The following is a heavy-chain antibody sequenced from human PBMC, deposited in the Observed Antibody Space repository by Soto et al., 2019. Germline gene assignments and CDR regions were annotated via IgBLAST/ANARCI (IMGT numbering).Heavy chain of an antibody. D-gene: IGHD3-10*01. J-gene: IGHJ5*02. CDR1: GYTFTNYG. CDR2: INVYNGNT. Sequence: ASVKVSCKASGYTFTNYGMSWVRQAPGQGLEWMGWINVYNGNTKYAQKVQGRVTMTTDTSTSTAYMELRSLRSDDTAVYYCARGVGSGSYYNQYNWFDPWGQGTLVTVSS. V-gene: IGHV1-18*01. CDR3: ARGVGSGSYYNQYNWFDP.